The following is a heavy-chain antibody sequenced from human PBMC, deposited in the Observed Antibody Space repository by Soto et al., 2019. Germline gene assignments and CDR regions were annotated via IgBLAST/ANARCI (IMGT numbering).Heavy chain of an antibody. CDR1: GASISTYY. CDR3: ATLKTSPSIAAPATLAFDI. D-gene: IGHD6-13*01. V-gene: IGHV4-59*08. Sequence: SETLSLTCTVSGASISTYYCNWIRQSPGKGLEWIGYIYNGGNTVYSPSLNSRVTISLDTSENQFSLKLKSVTAADTAMYYCATLKTSPSIAAPATLAFDIWGQGTMVTVSS. CDR2: IYNGGNT. J-gene: IGHJ3*02.